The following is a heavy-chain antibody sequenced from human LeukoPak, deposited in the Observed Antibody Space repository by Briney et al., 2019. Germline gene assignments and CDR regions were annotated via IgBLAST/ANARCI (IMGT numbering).Heavy chain of an antibody. Sequence: KPSETLSLTCAVYGGSFSGYYWSWIRQPPGKGLEWIGYIYYSGSTNYYPSLKSRVTISVDTSKNQFSLKLSSVTAADTAVYYCARQGSAVVVVAATPRWFDPWGQGTLVTVSS. J-gene: IGHJ5*02. CDR3: ARQGSAVVVVAATPRWFDP. V-gene: IGHV4-59*08. CDR1: GGSFSGYY. CDR2: IYYSGST. D-gene: IGHD2-15*01.